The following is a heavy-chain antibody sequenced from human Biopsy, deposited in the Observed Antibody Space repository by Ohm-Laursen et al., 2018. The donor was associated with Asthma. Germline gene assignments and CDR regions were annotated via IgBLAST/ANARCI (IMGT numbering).Heavy chain of an antibody. CDR2: VNTGNGDT. CDR1: GYNFISFA. CDR3: ARTYYDFLTGQVKDVFGV. J-gene: IGHJ3*01. D-gene: IGHD3-9*01. Sequence: ASVKVSCKTSGYNFISFAIHWVRQAPGQRLEWMGWVNTGNGDTKYSQKFQGRVTITRDTSASTAYMELGSLRSEDTATYYCARTYYDFLTGQVKDVFGVWGQGTMVTVSS. V-gene: IGHV1-3*04.